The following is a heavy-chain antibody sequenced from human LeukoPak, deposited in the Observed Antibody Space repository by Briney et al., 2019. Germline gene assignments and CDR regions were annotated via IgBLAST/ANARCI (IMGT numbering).Heavy chain of an antibody. CDR2: IYYSGST. D-gene: IGHD5-18*01. V-gene: IGHV4-59*08. J-gene: IGHJ6*02. Sequence: SETLSLTCTVSGGSISSYYWSWIRQPPGKGLEWIGYIYYSGSTYYNPSLKSRVTISVDTSKNQFSLKLSSVTAADTAVYYCASETRGYSYGLFFYYYGMDVWGQGTTVTVSS. CDR1: GGSISSYY. CDR3: ASETRGYSYGLFFYYYGMDV.